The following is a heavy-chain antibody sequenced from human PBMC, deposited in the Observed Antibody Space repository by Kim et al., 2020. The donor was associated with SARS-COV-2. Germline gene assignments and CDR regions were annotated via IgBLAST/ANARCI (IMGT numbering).Heavy chain of an antibody. Sequence: ASVKVSCKASGYTFTSYDINWVRQATGQGLEWMGWMNPNSGNTGYAQKFQGRVTMTRNTSISTAYMELSSLRSEDTAVYYCARGRQTPLRYFDWYLAGVLSFDPWGQGTLVTVSS. CDR3: ARGRQTPLRYFDWYLAGVLSFDP. CDR1: GYTFTSYD. V-gene: IGHV1-8*01. J-gene: IGHJ5*02. CDR2: MNPNSGNT. D-gene: IGHD3-9*01.